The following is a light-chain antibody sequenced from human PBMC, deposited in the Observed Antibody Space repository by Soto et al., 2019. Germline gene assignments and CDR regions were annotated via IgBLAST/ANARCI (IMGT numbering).Light chain of an antibody. CDR3: QQSNTWPPIT. CDR1: QSVSTD. Sequence: IVVTQSPATVSWRLGGKATPGRRPSQSVSTDLAWYQQRPGQAPRLLIFGASTRATGIPARFTGSGSGTDFTLTISSLEPEDFALYYCQQSNTWPPITFGQGTRLEIK. J-gene: IGKJ5*01. CDR2: GAS. V-gene: IGKV3-11*01.